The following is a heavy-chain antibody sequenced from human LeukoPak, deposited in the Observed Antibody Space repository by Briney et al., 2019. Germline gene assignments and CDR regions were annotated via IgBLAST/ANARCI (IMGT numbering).Heavy chain of an antibody. CDR1: GFTFSSYA. Sequence: GGSLRLSCAASGFTFSSYAMSWVRQAPGKGLEWVSAISGSGGSTYYADSVKGRFTISRDNSKNTLYLQMNSLRAEDTAVYYCANGYSGYDWRFDYWGQGTLVTVSS. D-gene: IGHD5-12*01. CDR3: ANGYSGYDWRFDY. CDR2: ISGSGGST. J-gene: IGHJ4*02. V-gene: IGHV3-23*01.